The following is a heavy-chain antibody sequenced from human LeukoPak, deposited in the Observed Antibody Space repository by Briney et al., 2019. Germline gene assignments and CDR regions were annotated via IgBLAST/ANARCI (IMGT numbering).Heavy chain of an antibody. CDR3: ARDRDGGNPRIAAAGTGFDY. D-gene: IGHD6-13*01. J-gene: IGHJ4*02. V-gene: IGHV3-30*03. Sequence: GGSLRLSCAASGFTFSSYGMHWVRQAPGKGLEWVAVISYDGSNKYYADSVKGRFTISRDNSKNTLYLQMNSLRAEDTAVYYCARDRDGGNPRIAAAGTGFDYWGQGTLVTVSS. CDR1: GFTFSSYG. CDR2: ISYDGSNK.